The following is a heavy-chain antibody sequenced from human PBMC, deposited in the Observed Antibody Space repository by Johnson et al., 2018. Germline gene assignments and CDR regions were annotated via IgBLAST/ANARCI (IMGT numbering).Heavy chain of an antibody. J-gene: IGHJ3*02. Sequence: VQLVESGGGLVQPGGSXRLSCAASGFTFSTYWMSWVRQAPGKGLEWVANIKEDGSEKYYVDSVKGRFTIPRDHAKNSLYLQMNSLRAEDTALDYFARDKLYYDFVTGYSYDDAFDIWGQGTMVTVSS. CDR1: GFTFSTYW. V-gene: IGHV3-7*01. CDR3: ARDKLYYDFVTGYSYDDAFDI. CDR2: IKEDGSEK. D-gene: IGHD3-9*01.